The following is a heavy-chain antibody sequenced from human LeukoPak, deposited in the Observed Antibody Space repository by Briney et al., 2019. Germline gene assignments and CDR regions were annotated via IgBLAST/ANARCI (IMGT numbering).Heavy chain of an antibody. V-gene: IGHV3-21*01. CDR2: INPDSKYI. J-gene: IGHJ4*02. Sequence: GGSLRLSCAASGFTFSNAYMNWVRLAPGKGLEWVSSINPDSKYIYYRDSVRGRFTISRDNAKNSLYLQMNSLRVEDTAAYFCARFVDQSTYYFDSWGQGTLVIVSS. CDR3: ARFVDQSTYYFDS. CDR1: GFTFSNAY. D-gene: IGHD3-10*01.